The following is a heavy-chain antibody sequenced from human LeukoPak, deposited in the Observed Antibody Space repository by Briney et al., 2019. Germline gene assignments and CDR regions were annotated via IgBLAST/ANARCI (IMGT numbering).Heavy chain of an antibody. D-gene: IGHD3-22*01. J-gene: IGHJ5*02. CDR2: IRSNSDGGTI. V-gene: IGHV3-15*07. CDR3: ATDFYDST. CDR1: GFTFSNAW. Sequence: GGSLRLSCATSGFTFSNAWMNWVRQAPGKGLEWVGRIRSNSDGGTIDYTAPVKGRFTLSRDDSKTTLYLQMNSLQTEDTAVYYCATDFYDSTWGQGTLVTVSS.